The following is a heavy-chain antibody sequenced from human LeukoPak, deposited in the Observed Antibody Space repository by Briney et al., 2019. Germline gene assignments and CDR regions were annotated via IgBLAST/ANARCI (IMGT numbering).Heavy chain of an antibody. CDR3: AKATSPVISRNLFDR. CDR2: ISGSGTNT. Sequence: GGSLRLFCAASGFTFSSYGMSGVRQARGKGLEWVSAISGSGTNTYYADSVKGRFTISRDNSKNTLYVQMNSLRAEDTAVYYCAKATSPVISRNLFDRWGQGTLVTVSS. CDR1: GFTFSSYG. V-gene: IGHV3-23*01. D-gene: IGHD3-3*02. J-gene: IGHJ5*02.